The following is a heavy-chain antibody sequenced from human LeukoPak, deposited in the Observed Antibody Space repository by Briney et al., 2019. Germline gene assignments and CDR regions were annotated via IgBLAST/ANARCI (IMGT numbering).Heavy chain of an antibody. J-gene: IGHJ4*02. V-gene: IGHV4-59*04. D-gene: IGHD4-17*01. CDR3: ARRNTGPAVTLDY. CDR1: GGSISSYY. CDR2: IYYSGST. Sequence: SETLSLTCTVSGGSISSYYWSWIRQPPGKGLEWIGYIYYSGSTYYNPSLKSRVTISVDTSKNQLSLKLSSVTAADTAVYYCARRNTGPAVTLDYWGQGTLVTVSS.